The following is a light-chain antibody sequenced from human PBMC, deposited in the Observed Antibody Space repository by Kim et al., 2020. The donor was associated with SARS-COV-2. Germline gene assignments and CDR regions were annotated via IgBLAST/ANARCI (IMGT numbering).Light chain of an antibody. Sequence: SSELTQDPVVSVALGQTVRITCQGDSLRSYYATWYQQKPGQAPILVIYGKDNRPSGIPDRFSGSSSGNTASLTITETQAGDEADYYCNSRDSNDNVIFGGGTKLTVL. CDR3: NSRDSNDNVI. CDR2: GKD. J-gene: IGLJ2*01. CDR1: SLRSYY. V-gene: IGLV3-19*01.